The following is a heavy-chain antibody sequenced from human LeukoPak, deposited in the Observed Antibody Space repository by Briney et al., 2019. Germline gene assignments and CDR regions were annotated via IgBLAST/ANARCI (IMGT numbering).Heavy chain of an antibody. V-gene: IGHV3-21*05. CDR3: VRGGRGRDDYIVS. Sequence: GGSLRLSCAASGYTFPHYSLNWLRQSPGKGLEWISYVGTGGDDIYYADSVTGRFTISRDNAEKPVYLQMNSLRVEDTAVYYSVRGGRGRDDYIVSCGQGTQVTVSS. CDR2: VGTGGDDI. J-gene: IGHJ5*01. D-gene: IGHD3-16*01. CDR1: GYTFPHYS.